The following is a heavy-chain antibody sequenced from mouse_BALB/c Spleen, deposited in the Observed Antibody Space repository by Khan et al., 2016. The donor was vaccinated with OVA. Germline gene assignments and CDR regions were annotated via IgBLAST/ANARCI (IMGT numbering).Heavy chain of an antibody. CDR3: ARRYGGSMDY. D-gene: IGHD1-1*01. V-gene: IGHV1S34*01. Sequence: LVKTGASLKISCKASGYSFTGYYMHWVKQSHGKSLEWIGYISCYNGASSYNQKFKGKATFTVDTSSSTAHMQFDSLTSEESAVYYCARRYGGSMDYWGQGTSVTVSS. CDR1: GYSFTGYY. J-gene: IGHJ4*01. CDR2: ISCYNGAS.